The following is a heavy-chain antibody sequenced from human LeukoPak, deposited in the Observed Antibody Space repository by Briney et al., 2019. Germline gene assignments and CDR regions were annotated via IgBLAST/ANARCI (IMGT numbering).Heavy chain of an antibody. V-gene: IGHV1-69*13. J-gene: IGHJ5*02. CDR3: ARELGNWFDP. CDR2: IIPILGTA. Sequence: ASVKVSCKASGGTFSSYAISWVRQAPGQGLEWMGGIIPILGTANYAQKFQGRVTITADESTSTAYMELSSLRSEDTAVYYCARELGNWFDPWGQGTLVTVSS. CDR1: GGTFSSYA.